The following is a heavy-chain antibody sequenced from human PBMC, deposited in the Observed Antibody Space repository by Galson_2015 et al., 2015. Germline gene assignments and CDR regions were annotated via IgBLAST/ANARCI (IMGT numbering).Heavy chain of an antibody. D-gene: IGHD3-22*01. J-gene: IGHJ5*02. V-gene: IGHV4-31*03. Sequence: LSLTCTVSGGSISSGGYYWSWLRQHPGKGLEWIGYIYYSGSTYYNPSLKSRVTISVDTSKNQFSLKLSSVTAADTAVYYCARVRGFRDYYDSSGYYGGLNWFDPWGQGTLVTVSS. CDR1: GGSISSGGYY. CDR3: ARVRGFRDYYDSSGYYGGLNWFDP. CDR2: IYYSGST.